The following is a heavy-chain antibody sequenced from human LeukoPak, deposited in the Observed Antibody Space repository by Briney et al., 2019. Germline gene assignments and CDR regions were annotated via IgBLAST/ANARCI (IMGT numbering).Heavy chain of an antibody. CDR2: ISWNSGTI. J-gene: IGHJ4*02. CDR3: AKGYYYDSSGHFDY. CDR1: GFTFDDYA. V-gene: IGHV3-9*01. Sequence: PGGSLRLSCAASGFTFDDYAMHWVRQAPGKGLEWVSGISWNSGTIGYADSVKGRFTISRDNAKNSLYLQMNSLRVEDTALYYCAKGYYYDSSGHFDYWGQGTLVTVSS. D-gene: IGHD3-22*01.